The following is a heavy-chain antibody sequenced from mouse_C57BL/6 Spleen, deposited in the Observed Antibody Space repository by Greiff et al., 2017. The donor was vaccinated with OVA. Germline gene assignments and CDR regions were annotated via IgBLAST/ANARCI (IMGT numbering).Heavy chain of an antibody. CDR3: AREAGTRAMDY. D-gene: IGHD4-1*01. CDR1: GFTFSDYG. Sequence: EVHLVESGGGLVKPGGSLKLSCAASGFTFSDYGMHWVRQAPEKGLEWVAYISSGSSTIYYADTVKGRFTISRDNAKNTLFLQMTSLRSEDTAMYYCAREAGTRAMDYWGQGTSVTVSS. J-gene: IGHJ4*01. V-gene: IGHV5-17*01. CDR2: ISSGSSTI.